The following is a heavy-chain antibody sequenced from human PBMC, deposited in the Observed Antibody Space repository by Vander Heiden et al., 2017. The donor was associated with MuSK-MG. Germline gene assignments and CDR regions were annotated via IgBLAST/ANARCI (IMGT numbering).Heavy chain of an antibody. Sequence: EVQLVESGGGLVQPGGSLRLSCSASGFTFSTNDMHWGRQAPGKGLEYFSGISSNGDSTYYADSVKGRFTISRDNSKHTLYLQMSSLRPEDTAVYYCVKEVMGGSVAATVFDYWGQGTLVTVSS. V-gene: IGHV3-64D*06. CDR3: VKEVMGGSVAATVFDY. D-gene: IGHD6-19*01. J-gene: IGHJ4*02. CDR2: ISSNGDST. CDR1: GFTFSTND.